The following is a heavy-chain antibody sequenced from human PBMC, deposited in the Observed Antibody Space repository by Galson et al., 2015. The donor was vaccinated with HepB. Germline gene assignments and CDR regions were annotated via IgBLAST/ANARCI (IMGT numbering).Heavy chain of an antibody. J-gene: IGHJ5*02. CDR1: GFIFDDYS. Sequence: SLRLSCATSGFIFDDYSMYWLRQAPGKSLEWVSLISWDGSHIYYLDSVKGRFIISRDNNKNSRYLQMNSLRVEDTALYFCAKDLGLGRGGLDAWGPGTLVTVSS. CDR2: ISWDGSHI. CDR3: AKDLGLGRGGLDA. V-gene: IGHV3-43*01. D-gene: IGHD3-16*01.